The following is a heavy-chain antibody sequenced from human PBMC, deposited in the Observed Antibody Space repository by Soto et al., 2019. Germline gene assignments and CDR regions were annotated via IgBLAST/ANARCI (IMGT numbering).Heavy chain of an antibody. CDR1: GFTFSSYA. D-gene: IGHD2-21*01. J-gene: IGHJ4*02. CDR2: ISGSDDTT. Sequence: EVQLLESGGGLVQPGGSLRLSCAASGFTFSSYAINWVRQAPGKGLEWVSTISGSDDTTYYADSVKGRFTISRDNSKSTLYLQMNSLRAEDTAVYYCAKALFQGKWLQPAFWGQGTLVTVSS. CDR3: AKALFQGKWLQPAF. V-gene: IGHV3-23*01.